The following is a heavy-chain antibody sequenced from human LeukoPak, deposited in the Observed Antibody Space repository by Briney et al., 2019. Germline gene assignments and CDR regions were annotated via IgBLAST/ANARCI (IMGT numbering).Heavy chain of an antibody. CDR3: ARQFRGSGWYYEY. V-gene: IGHV4-39*01. D-gene: IGHD6-19*01. CDR2: IYYSGST. CDR1: GGXISSSIYY. J-gene: IGHJ4*02. Sequence: SETLSLTCTVSGGXISSSIYYWGWIRQPPGKGLEWIGNIYYSGSTYDNPSLRGRVTISVDTSKNQFSLKVSSVTAADTAVYYCARQFRGSGWYYEYWGQGTLVTVSS.